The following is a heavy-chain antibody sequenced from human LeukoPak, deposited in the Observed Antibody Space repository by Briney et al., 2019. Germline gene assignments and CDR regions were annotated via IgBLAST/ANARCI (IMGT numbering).Heavy chain of an antibody. V-gene: IGHV3-23*01. CDR3: AKPIVYFDY. D-gene: IGHD3-16*02. J-gene: IGHJ4*02. CDR1: GFTLSSYA. Sequence: PGGSLRLSCAASGFTLSSYAMSWVRQAPGKGLEWVSAISGSGGSTYYADSVKGRFTISRDNSKNTLYLQMNNLRAEDTAVYHCAKPIVYFDYWGQGTLVTVSS. CDR2: ISGSGGST.